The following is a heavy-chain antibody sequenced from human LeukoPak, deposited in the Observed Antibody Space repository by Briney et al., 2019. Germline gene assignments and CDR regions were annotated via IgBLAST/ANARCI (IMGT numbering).Heavy chain of an antibody. J-gene: IGHJ5*02. CDR3: ARGRRYCSSTSCSLDP. CDR1: GGTFSSYA. D-gene: IGHD2-2*01. CDR2: IIPIFGTA. Sequence: GASVKVSCKASGGTFSSYAISWVRQAPGQGLEWMGGIIPIFGTANYAQKFQGRVTITTDESTSTAYMELSSLGSEDTAVYYCARGRRYCSSTSCSLDPWGQGTLVTVSS. V-gene: IGHV1-69*05.